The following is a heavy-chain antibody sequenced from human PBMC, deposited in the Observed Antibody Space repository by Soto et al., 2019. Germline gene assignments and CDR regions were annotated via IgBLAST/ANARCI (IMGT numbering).Heavy chain of an antibody. Sequence: QVQLVESGGGVVQPGRSLRLSCAASGFTFSSYGMHWVRQAPGKGLEWVAVISYDGTNNYYTESVKGRFTISRDNSKKTWFLQMKSLRAEDTAVYFCAKGDCSGGSCYFSAFDIWGQGKMVPVSS. D-gene: IGHD2-15*01. J-gene: IGHJ3*02. CDR2: ISYDGTNN. CDR1: GFTFSSYG. CDR3: AKGDCSGGSCYFSAFDI. V-gene: IGHV3-30*18.